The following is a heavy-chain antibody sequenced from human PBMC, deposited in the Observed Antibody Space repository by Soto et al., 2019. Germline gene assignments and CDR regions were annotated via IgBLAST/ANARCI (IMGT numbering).Heavy chain of an antibody. CDR1: GGSISSNY. CDR2: VYNSGST. Sequence: PSETLSLTCTVSGGSISSNYWTWIRQPPGKGLEWIGYVYNSGSTNYSPSLKSRVTISEDTPKSQFSLKVNSMTAADTSVYYCARYRREAVAGYTLDNWGQGILVTVSS. CDR3: ARYRREAVAGYTLDN. V-gene: IGHV4-59*01. J-gene: IGHJ4*02. D-gene: IGHD6-13*01.